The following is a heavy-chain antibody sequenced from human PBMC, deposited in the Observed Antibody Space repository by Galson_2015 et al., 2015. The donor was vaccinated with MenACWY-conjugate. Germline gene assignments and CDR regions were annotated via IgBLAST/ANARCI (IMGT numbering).Heavy chain of an antibody. CDR1: GITFSHYG. Sequence: SLRLSCAASGITFSHYGMHWVRQAPGKGLEWVTAISYDGNNKYYADSVKGRFTISRDNSKNTVSLQMNGLTTEDTAVYFCARVLSSGWTRQFDYWGQGTLVAVSS. CDR3: ARVLSSGWTRQFDY. V-gene: IGHV3-30*03. CDR2: ISYDGNNK. D-gene: IGHD6-19*01. J-gene: IGHJ4*02.